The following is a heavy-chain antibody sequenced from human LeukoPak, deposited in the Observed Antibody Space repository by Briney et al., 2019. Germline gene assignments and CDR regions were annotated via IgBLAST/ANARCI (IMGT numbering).Heavy chain of an antibody. Sequence: GGSLRLSCAASGFTFTNYWMHWFRHAPGKGLVWVSRINYDGSTNYADFVKGRFTISRDNARNTLYMQMNSLRVEDTAVYYCVRGCSSTSCYPFDYWGQGTLVTVSS. D-gene: IGHD2-2*01. V-gene: IGHV3-74*01. CDR1: GFTFTNYW. CDR3: VRGCSSTSCYPFDY. CDR2: INYDGST. J-gene: IGHJ4*02.